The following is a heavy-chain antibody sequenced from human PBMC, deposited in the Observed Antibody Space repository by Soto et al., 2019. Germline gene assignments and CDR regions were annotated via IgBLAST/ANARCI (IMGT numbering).Heavy chain of an antibody. J-gene: IGHJ4*02. CDR2: IYYSGST. CDR3: ARDFAHCSSTSCYVY. V-gene: IGHV4-59*01. CDR1: GGSISSYY. D-gene: IGHD2-2*01. Sequence: SETLSLTCTVSGGSISSYYWSWIRQPPGKGLEWIGYIYYSGSTNYNPSLKSRVTISVDTSKNQFSLKLSSVTAADTAVYYCARDFAHCSSTSCYVYWGQGTLVTVSS.